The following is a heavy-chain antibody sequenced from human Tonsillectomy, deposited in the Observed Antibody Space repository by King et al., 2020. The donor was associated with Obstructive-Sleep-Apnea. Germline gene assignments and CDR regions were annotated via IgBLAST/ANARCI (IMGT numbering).Heavy chain of an antibody. CDR1: SGVG. Sequence: SGVGVGWIRQTPAKALEWLALIYWDDDKHFSLSLKSRLTITKDTSNNQVVLTMTNMDPVDTATYYCSQRSFCTGVYRSFYYCAYWGQGTLVTVSS. J-gene: IGHJ4*02. CDR2: IYWDDDK. D-gene: IGHD2-8*02. V-gene: IGHV2-5*02. CDR3: SQRSFCTGVYRSFYYCAY.